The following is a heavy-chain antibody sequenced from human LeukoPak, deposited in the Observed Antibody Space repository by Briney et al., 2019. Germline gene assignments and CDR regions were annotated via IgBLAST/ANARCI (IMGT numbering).Heavy chain of an antibody. CDR3: ARRSKLVSSATWRWFDP. CDR2: IGSDNGNA. V-gene: IGHV1-18*04. Sequence: AASAKVSCKASGYSFNMYGISWVRKAPGQGLEWVGCIGSDNGNADYAQKFQGRVSMTTDPSTSTVYMELKSLRSDDTAVYYCARRSKLVSSATWRWFDPWGQGTQVTVSS. D-gene: IGHD6-19*01. J-gene: IGHJ5*02. CDR1: GYSFNMYG.